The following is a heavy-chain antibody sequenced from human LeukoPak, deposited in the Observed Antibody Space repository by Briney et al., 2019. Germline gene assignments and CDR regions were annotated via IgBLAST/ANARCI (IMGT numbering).Heavy chain of an antibody. CDR3: ARDYRSGSYYFDY. CDR2: ISSSSSYI. Sequence: KTGGSLRLSCAASGFTFSSYSMNWVRQAPGKGLEWVSSISSSSSYIYYADSVKGRFTISRDNAKNSLYLQMNSLRAEDTAVYYCARDYRSGSYYFDYWGQGPLVTVSS. D-gene: IGHD1-26*01. J-gene: IGHJ4*02. V-gene: IGHV3-21*01. CDR1: GFTFSSYS.